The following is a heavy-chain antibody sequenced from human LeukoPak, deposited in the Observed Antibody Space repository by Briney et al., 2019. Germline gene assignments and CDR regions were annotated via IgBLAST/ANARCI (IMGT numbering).Heavy chain of an antibody. CDR1: GGTFSSYA. V-gene: IGHV1-69*04. CDR2: IIPILGIA. D-gene: IGHD6-19*01. Sequence: GASVKVSCKASGGTFSSYAISWVRQAPGQGLEWMGRIIPILGIANYAQKFQGRVTITADKSTSTAYMELSSLRSEDTAVYYCARDVAGPYYFDYWGQGTLVTVSS. CDR3: ARDVAGPYYFDY. J-gene: IGHJ4*02.